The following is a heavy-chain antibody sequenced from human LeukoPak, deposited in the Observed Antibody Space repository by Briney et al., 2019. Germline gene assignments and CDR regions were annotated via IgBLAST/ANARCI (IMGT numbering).Heavy chain of an antibody. D-gene: IGHD3-10*01. CDR1: GGSISSSSYY. Sequence: KPSETLSLTCTVSGGSISSSSYYWGWIRQPPGKGPEWIGSIYYSGSTYYNPSLKSRVTISVDTSKNQFSLKLSSVTAADTAVYYCARSGGSGSYRPWAFDIWGQGTMVTVSS. J-gene: IGHJ3*02. V-gene: IGHV4-39*01. CDR2: IYYSGST. CDR3: ARSGGSGSYRPWAFDI.